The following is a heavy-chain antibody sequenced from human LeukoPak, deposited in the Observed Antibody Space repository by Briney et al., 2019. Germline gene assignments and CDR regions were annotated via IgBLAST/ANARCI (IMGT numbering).Heavy chain of an antibody. J-gene: IGHJ3*02. CDR3: ARDHPAASLPTRAFDI. D-gene: IGHD2-15*01. CDR1: GFTLSRNY. Sequence: GRSLRLSCAASGFTLSRNYMSWVRQAPGPGLEGVSIICIGGNTYYPDSVKRRFTISRDNSKNTVYLQMNSLRAEDTAVYYCARDHPAASLPTRAFDIWGQGTMVTVSS. V-gene: IGHV3-53*01. CDR2: ICIGGNT.